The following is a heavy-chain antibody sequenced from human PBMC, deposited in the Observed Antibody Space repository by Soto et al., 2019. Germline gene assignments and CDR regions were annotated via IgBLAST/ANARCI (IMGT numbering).Heavy chain of an antibody. D-gene: IGHD4-17*01. CDR2: ISYDGSNK. Sequence: GGSLRLSCAASGFTFSSYGMHWVRQAPGKGLEWVAVISYDGSNKYYADSVKGRFTISRDNSKNTLYLQMNSLRAEDTAVYYCAKDGAASGDYVAYYYYYMDVWGKGTTVTVSS. CDR3: AKDGAASGDYVAYYYYYMDV. J-gene: IGHJ6*03. V-gene: IGHV3-30*18. CDR1: GFTFSSYG.